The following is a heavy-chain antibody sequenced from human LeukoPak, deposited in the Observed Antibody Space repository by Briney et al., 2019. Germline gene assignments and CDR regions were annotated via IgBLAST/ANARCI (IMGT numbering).Heavy chain of an antibody. CDR3: ARADVVVTGMADY. J-gene: IGHJ4*02. CDR1: GYTFTSYD. Sequence: ASVKVSCKASGYTFTSYDINWVRQATGQGLEWMGWMNPNSGNTGYAQKFQGRVTMTRNTSISTAYMELSSLRSEDTAVYYCARADVVVTGMADYWGQGTLVTVSS. V-gene: IGHV1-8*01. D-gene: IGHD2-21*02. CDR2: MNPNSGNT.